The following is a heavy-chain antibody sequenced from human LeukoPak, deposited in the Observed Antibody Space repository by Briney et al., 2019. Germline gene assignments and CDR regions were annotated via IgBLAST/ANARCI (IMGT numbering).Heavy chain of an antibody. CDR2: IRHDGSET. CDR1: GFTFTTYW. J-gene: IGHJ4*02. D-gene: IGHD1-7*01. Sequence: PGGSLRLSCAASGFTFTTYWMTWVRQAPGMGLEWVANIRHDGSETYYVDSVKGRFTISRDNAKNSVYLQMDSLRGEDTAVYYCTREREGTYWGQGALVTVSS. CDR3: TREREGTY. V-gene: IGHV3-7*01.